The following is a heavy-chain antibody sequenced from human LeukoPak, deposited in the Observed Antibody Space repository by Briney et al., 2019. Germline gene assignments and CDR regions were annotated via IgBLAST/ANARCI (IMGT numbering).Heavy chain of an antibody. CDR1: GFSLSTSGVG. J-gene: IGHJ4*02. V-gene: IGHV2-5*01. Sequence: SGPTLVKPPQTLTLTCTFSGFSLSTSGVGVGWIRQPPGKALEWLALIYWNDDKRYSPSLKSRLTITKDTSKNQVVLTMTNMDPVDTATYYCAHLLREYSSSWYHYFDYWGQGTLVTVSS. CDR3: AHLLREYSSSWYHYFDY. D-gene: IGHD6-13*01. CDR2: IYWNDDK.